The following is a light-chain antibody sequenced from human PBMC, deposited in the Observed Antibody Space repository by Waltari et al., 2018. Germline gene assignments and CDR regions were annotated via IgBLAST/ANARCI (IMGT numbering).Light chain of an antibody. Sequence: QSALTQPASVSGSLGQSISTSCSGSYSNVGCDDLVSWYHQRPGEAPKPLIYELLKRPSGVSDRFSGSKSGNAASLTISALQPEDEGTYYCFSYASSSPRLIFGGGTELTVL. J-gene: IGLJ2*01. CDR2: ELL. V-gene: IGLV2-23*02. CDR1: YSNVGCDDL. CDR3: FSYASSSPRLI.